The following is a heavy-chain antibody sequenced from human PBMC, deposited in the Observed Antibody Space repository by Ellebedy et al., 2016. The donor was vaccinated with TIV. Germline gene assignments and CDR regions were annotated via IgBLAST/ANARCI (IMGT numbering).Heavy chain of an antibody. Sequence: AASVKVSCKASGYTFTGYYMHWVRQAPGQGLEWMGWINPNSGGTNYAQKFQGRVTMTRDTSISTAYMELSRLRSDDTAVYYCARDPVESGVVAATRNWFDPWGQGTPVTVSS. CDR1: GYTFTGYY. J-gene: IGHJ5*02. CDR2: INPNSGGT. V-gene: IGHV1-2*02. CDR3: ARDPVESGVVAATRNWFDP. D-gene: IGHD2-15*01.